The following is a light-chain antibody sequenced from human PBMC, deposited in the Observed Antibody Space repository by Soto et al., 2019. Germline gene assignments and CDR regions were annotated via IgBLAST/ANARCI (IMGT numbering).Light chain of an antibody. Sequence: DIQMPQSPSSLSASVGDRVTITRRASLSISRRAAWYQQKPGKAPKLLIYDASSLESGVPSKFSGSGSGRDFSLSISSLQPDDSATYYCQQYNIYFQTFGRGTKVDIK. V-gene: IGKV1-5*01. CDR2: DAS. CDR3: QQYNIYFQT. J-gene: IGKJ1*01. CDR1: LSISRR.